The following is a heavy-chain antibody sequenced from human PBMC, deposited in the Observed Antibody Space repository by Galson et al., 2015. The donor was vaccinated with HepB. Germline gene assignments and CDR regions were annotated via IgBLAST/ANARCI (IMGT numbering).Heavy chain of an antibody. V-gene: IGHV3-23*01. J-gene: IGHJ4*02. CDR3: AKSPYDYDSAGYLSAIDY. CDR2: VSDSGGST. Sequence: SLRLSCAASGFTFTNYAMRWVRQGPGKGLEWVSAVSDSGGSTFYADSVKGRFTISRDNSRNTLYLQLNSLRVEDTAVYYCAKSPYDYDSAGYLSAIDYWGQGTLVAVSS. CDR1: GFTFTNYA. D-gene: IGHD3-22*01.